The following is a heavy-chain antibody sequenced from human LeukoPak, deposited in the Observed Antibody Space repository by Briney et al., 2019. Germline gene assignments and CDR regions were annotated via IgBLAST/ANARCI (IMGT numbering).Heavy chain of an antibody. CDR3: ASLGTLRS. Sequence: SETLSLTCTVSGGSVSSSIYYWGWIRQPPGKGLEWTGSISYSGTNYNNPSLKSRVSISIDTSKNQFSVKLTSVTAADTAMYYCASLGTLRSWGQGTLVTVSS. CDR2: ISYSGTN. V-gene: IGHV4-39*01. J-gene: IGHJ5*02. D-gene: IGHD7-27*01. CDR1: GGSVSSSIYY.